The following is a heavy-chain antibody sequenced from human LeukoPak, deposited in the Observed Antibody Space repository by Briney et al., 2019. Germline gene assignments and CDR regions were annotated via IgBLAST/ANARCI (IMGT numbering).Heavy chain of an antibody. J-gene: IGHJ4*02. CDR3: ARDLSGWYGDFDY. V-gene: IGHV1-2*06. CDR2: INPNSGGT. Sequence: ASVKVSCKASGYTFTGYYMHWVRQAPGQGLEWMGRINPNSGGTNYAQKFQGRVTMTRDTSISTAYMELSRLRSDDTAVYYCARDLSGWYGDFDYWGQGTLVTVSS. CDR1: GYTFTGYY. D-gene: IGHD6-19*01.